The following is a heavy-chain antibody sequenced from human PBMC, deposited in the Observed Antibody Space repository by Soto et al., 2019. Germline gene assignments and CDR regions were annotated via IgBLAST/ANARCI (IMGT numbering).Heavy chain of an antibody. J-gene: IGHJ6*01. CDR3: ARGRRYCTTTSCYPPALFPYGMDV. D-gene: IGHD2-2*01. CDR1: GYTFTNYD. CDR2: INPDSDNT. V-gene: IGHV1-8*01. Sequence: ASVKVSCKTSGYTFTNYDINWVRQAAGQGLEWLGWINPDSDNTGYAQKFQGRVTMTRDTSISTAYMELNSLRSEDTAVYYCARGRRYCTTTSCYPPALFPYGMDVWGQGTTVTVSS.